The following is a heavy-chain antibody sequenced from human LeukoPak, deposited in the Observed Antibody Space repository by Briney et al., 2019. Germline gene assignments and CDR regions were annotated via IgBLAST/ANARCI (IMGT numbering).Heavy chain of an antibody. CDR3: ARGPPYYYDSSGYHYYYYGMDV. V-gene: IGHV1-3*01. CDR2: INAGNGNT. CDR1: GYTFTSYA. Sequence: ASVKVSCKASGYTFTSYAMHWVRQAPGQRLEWMGWINAGNGNTKYSQKFQGRVTITRDTSASTVYMEMSSLRSDDTAVYYCARGPPYYYDSSGYHYYYYGMDVWGQGTTVTVSS. D-gene: IGHD3-22*01. J-gene: IGHJ6*02.